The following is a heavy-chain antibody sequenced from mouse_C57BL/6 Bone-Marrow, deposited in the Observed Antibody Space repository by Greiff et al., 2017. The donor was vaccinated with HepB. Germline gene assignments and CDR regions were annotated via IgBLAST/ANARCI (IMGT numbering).Heavy chain of an antibody. V-gene: IGHV1-9*01. Sequence: QVQLQQPGAELVMPGASVKLSCKATGYTFTGYWIEWVKQRPGHGLEWIGEILPGSGSTNYNEKFKGKATFTADTSSNTAYMQLSSLTTEDSAIYYCARSPYYYGSSYDWYFDVWGTGTTVTVSS. CDR1: GYTFTGYW. CDR2: ILPGSGST. J-gene: IGHJ1*03. D-gene: IGHD1-1*01. CDR3: ARSPYYYGSSYDWYFDV.